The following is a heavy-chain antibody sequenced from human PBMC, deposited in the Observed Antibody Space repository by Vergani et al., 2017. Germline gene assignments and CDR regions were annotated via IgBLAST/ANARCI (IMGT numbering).Heavy chain of an antibody. V-gene: IGHV4-61*02. CDR1: GGSISSSSYY. D-gene: IGHD3-3*01. CDR2: IYSSGIT. CDR3: ATRSYDRVDY. Sequence: QVQLQESGPGLMKPSQTLSLTCTVSGGSISSSSYYWNWIRQPAGKGLEWIGGIYSSGITNYNPSLKSRVTISIDTSKNRFSLKLNSVTAADTAGYYCATRSYDRVDYWGKGALVSVSS. J-gene: IGHJ4*02.